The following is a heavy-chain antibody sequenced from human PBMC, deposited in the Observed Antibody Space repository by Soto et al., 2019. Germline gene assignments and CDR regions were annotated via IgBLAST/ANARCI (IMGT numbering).Heavy chain of an antibody. CDR3: ATLRGGGGY. CDR2: IYSGGYT. D-gene: IGHD3-10*01. CDR1: GFTVSNNY. J-gene: IGHJ4*02. Sequence: EVQLVESGGGLIQPGGSLRLSCAVSGFTVSNNYMSWVRQAPGKGLEGVSVIYSGGYTAYGDSVKGRFTISRDNSKNTQCLQMNARSAGARAVYFCATLRGGGGYWGQGTLVTVSS. V-gene: IGHV3-53*01.